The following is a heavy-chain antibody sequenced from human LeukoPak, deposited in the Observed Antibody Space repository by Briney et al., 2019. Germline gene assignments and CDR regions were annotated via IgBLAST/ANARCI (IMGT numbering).Heavy chain of an antibody. CDR2: ITGNGATT. CDR3: ARGRGGRRYFDY. D-gene: IGHD3-3*01. Sequence: GGSLRLSCAASGFSFSNYGMNWVRQAPGKGLEWVSGITGNGATTYDADSVKGRFSIARDHSRNTVYLQMNSLRAEDTAVYYCARGRGGRRYFDYWGQGTLVTVSS. CDR1: GFSFSNYG. V-gene: IGHV3-23*01. J-gene: IGHJ4*02.